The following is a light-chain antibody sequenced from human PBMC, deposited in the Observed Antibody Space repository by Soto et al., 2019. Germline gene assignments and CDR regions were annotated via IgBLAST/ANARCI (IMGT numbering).Light chain of an antibody. CDR3: QYYFRSPYT. V-gene: IGKV4-1*01. Sequence: DMVLTQSPDSLSVSLGETATITCKSSQSLLYSSNNRNYLAWYRQRPRQPPELLIYWATTRNSGVPDRISGSGSGTNFTLTISRLQTEDVAVYYCQYYFRSPYTFGQGTKLEIK. CDR1: QSLLYSSNNRNY. CDR2: WAT. J-gene: IGKJ2*01.